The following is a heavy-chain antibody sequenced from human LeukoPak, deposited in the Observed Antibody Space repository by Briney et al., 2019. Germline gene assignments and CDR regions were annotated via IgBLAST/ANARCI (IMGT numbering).Heavy chain of an antibody. CDR3: ARENGDVYYYCGMDV. Sequence: ASVKVSCKASGYTFTSYDINWVRQATGQGLEWMGWMNPNSGNTGYAQKFQGRVTMTRNTSISTAYMELSSLRSEDTAVYYCARENGDVYYYCGMDVWGQGTTATVSS. V-gene: IGHV1-8*01. CDR2: MNPNSGNT. D-gene: IGHD4-17*01. J-gene: IGHJ6*02. CDR1: GYTFTSYD.